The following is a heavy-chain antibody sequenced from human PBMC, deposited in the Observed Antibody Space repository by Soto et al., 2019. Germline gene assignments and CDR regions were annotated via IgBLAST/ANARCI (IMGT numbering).Heavy chain of an antibody. CDR2: INPNSGAT. CDR1: GYTFTGYF. V-gene: IGHV1-2*02. D-gene: IGHD3-3*01. Sequence: ASVKVSCKASGYTFTGYFIHWVRQAPGQGLEWMGWINPNSGATKYAQKFQGRVTMTRDTSISTAYMELTLLRSDDTAIYYCARGGGTILAPLPWGEGTLVTVYS. J-gene: IGHJ5*02. CDR3: ARGGGTILAPLP.